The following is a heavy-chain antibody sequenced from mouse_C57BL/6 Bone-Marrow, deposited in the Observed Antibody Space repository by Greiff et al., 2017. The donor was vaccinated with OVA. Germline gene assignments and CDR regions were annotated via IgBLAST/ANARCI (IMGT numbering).Heavy chain of an antibody. CDR2: INPSSGYT. J-gene: IGHJ3*01. V-gene: IGHV1-7*01. D-gene: IGHD1-1*01. CDR1: GYTFTSYW. Sequence: VQLQESVAELAKPGASVKLSCKASGYTFTSYWMHWVKQRPGQGLEWIGYINPSSGYTKYNQKFKDKATLTADKSSSTAYMQLSSLTYEDSAVYYCARTITTVEAWFAYWGQGTLVTVSA. CDR3: ARTITTVEAWFAY.